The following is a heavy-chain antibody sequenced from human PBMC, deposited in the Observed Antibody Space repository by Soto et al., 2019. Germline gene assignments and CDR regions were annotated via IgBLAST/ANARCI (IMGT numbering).Heavy chain of an antibody. CDR2: ISTYRGDT. CDR1: GYTFFTYD. V-gene: IGHV1-18*01. D-gene: IGHD5-12*01. J-gene: IGHJ5*02. CDR3: ARHHGPTTSENWFDP. Sequence: QVHLVQSGVEVKTPGASVKVSCQASGYTFFTYDISWVRQAPGQGLEWMGWISTYRGDTKYAQKFQGRVTMTTDTSTTTAYLELRSLRSDDTAVYYCARHHGPTTSENWFDPWGQGTLLTVPS.